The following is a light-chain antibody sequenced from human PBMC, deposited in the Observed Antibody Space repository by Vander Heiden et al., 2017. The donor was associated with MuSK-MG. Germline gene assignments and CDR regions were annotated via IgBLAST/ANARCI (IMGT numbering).Light chain of an antibody. Sequence: EIVMTQSPATLSVSPGERATLSCRASQSVSSNLAWYQQKPGQAPRLLIYGASTRATGIPARFSGSGYGTEFTLTISSLQSEDVAVYYCQQHNNWPPLTFGGGTKVEIK. CDR3: QQHNNWPPLT. CDR1: QSVSSN. J-gene: IGKJ4*01. CDR2: GAS. V-gene: IGKV3-15*01.